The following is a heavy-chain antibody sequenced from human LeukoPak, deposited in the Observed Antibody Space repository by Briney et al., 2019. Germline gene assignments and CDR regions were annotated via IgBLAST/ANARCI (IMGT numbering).Heavy chain of an antibody. D-gene: IGHD5-18*01. CDR2: INHSGST. CDR3: ARTTEGGYTYDYFYYYYMDV. Sequence: SETLSLTCTVSRYSISSGFYWGWIRPPPGKGLEWIGEINHSGSTNYNPSLKSRVTISVDTSKNQFSLKLSSVTAADTAVYYCARTTEGGYTYDYFYYYYMDVWGKGTTVTISS. J-gene: IGHJ6*03. CDR1: RYSISSGFY. V-gene: IGHV4-38-2*02.